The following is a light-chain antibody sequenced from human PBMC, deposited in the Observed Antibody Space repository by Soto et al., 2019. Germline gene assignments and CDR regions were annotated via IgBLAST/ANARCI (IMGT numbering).Light chain of an antibody. CDR2: AAS. V-gene: IGKV1-12*01. J-gene: IGKJ3*01. CDR3: QQDISFPFT. CDR1: QGISNW. Sequence: DIQMNQSPSSVSASVGDRVTSSCRASQGISNWLAWYQQKPGKAPELLIYAASSLQSGVPSRFSGSGSGTDFTLTINSLQPEDVGTYYCQQDISFPFTFGPGTKVHV.